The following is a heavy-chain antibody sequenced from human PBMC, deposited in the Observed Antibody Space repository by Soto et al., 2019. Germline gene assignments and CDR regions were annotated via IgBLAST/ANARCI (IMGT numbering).Heavy chain of an antibody. CDR3: AKDSYGSGSYYNDHPPSYYYYGMDV. CDR1: GFTFSSYG. D-gene: IGHD3-10*01. CDR2: ISYDGSNK. V-gene: IGHV3-30*18. Sequence: GSLRLSCAASGFTFSSYGMHWVRQAPGKGLEWVAVISYDGSNKYYADSVKGRFTISRDNSKNTLYLQMNSLRAEDTAVYYCAKDSYGSGSYYNDHPPSYYYYGMDVWGQGTTVTVSS. J-gene: IGHJ6*02.